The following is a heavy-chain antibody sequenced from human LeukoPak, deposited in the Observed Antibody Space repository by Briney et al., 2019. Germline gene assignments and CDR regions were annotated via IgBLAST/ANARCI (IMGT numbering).Heavy chain of an antibody. D-gene: IGHD3-9*01. J-gene: IGHJ4*02. CDR3: ASACDILTGYYPHFDY. CDR2: ICGSGHDI. CDR1: GFTFSDSY. V-gene: IGHV3-11*04. Sequence: GGSLRLSCAASGFTFSDSYMTWVRQAPGKGVEWVAYICGSGHDINYADSVKGRFTISRDNAKNTLYLQMNSLRAEDTAVYYCASACDILTGYYPHFDYWGQGTLVTVSS.